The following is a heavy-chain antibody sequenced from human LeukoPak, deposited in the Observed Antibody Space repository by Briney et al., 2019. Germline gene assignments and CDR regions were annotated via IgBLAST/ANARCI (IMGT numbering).Heavy chain of an antibody. V-gene: IGHV4-39*01. CDR1: GGSISSSSHY. CDR2: IHHSGSS. Sequence: SETLSLTCSVSGGSISSSSHYWGWIRQPRGKGLQWIGSIHHSGSSYYKPSLKSRVTISVDTSKNQFSLKLNSVTAADTAVYYCARLTDHADYWGQGTLVTVSS. D-gene: IGHD4-11*01. J-gene: IGHJ4*02. CDR3: ARLTDHADY.